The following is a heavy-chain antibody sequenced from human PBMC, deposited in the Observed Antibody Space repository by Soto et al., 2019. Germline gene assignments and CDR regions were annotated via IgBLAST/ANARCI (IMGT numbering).Heavy chain of an antibody. CDR3: AREMATRGVDV. CDR1: GYTFTSYD. V-gene: IGHV1-8*01. J-gene: IGHJ6*02. Sequence: QVPLVQSGAEVKKPGASVKVPCKASGYTFTSYDINWVRQATRQVLEWMGWMNPNSTNTGYAQMFQGRVTMTRNTSIRTAYMELSGLRSEDTAVYYCAREMATRGVDVVGQGTTVTVSS. CDR2: MNPNSTNT. D-gene: IGHD2-8*01.